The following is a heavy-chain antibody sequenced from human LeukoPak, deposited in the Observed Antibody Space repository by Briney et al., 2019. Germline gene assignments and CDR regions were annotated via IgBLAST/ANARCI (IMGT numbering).Heavy chain of an antibody. Sequence: GGSLRLSCAASGFIFDNFGMSWVRQAPGKGLEWVSALSATGGSAYYAASAQGRFTTSRDNSKNILYLEMNSLRVDDTAVYYCAKDTAPLGATKEFDHWGQGTLVTVS. J-gene: IGHJ4*02. CDR2: LSATGGSA. D-gene: IGHD1-26*01. CDR1: GFIFDNFG. CDR3: AKDTAPLGATKEFDH. V-gene: IGHV3-23*01.